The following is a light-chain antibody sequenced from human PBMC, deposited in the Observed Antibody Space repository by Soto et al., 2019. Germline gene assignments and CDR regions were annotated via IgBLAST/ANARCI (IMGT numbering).Light chain of an antibody. CDR3: QQYYSTPWT. CDR1: QGFLDSSNNKNY. J-gene: IGKJ1*01. V-gene: IGKV4-1*01. Sequence: IVITHSPDSLSVSLGDRATVNCKSSQGFLDSSNNKNYLAWYQQKPGQPPKLLIYWASTRESGVPDRFSGSGSGTDFTLTISSLQAEDVAVYYCQQYYSTPWTFGQGTKVDIK. CDR2: WAS.